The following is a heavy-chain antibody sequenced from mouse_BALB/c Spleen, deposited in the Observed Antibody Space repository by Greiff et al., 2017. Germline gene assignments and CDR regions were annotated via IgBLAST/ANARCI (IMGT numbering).Heavy chain of an antibody. CDR1: GFTFSSYA. CDR3: ARFQDYGYDYAMDY. V-gene: IGHV5-9-3*01. J-gene: IGHJ4*01. D-gene: IGHD1-2*01. CDR2: ISSGGSYT. Sequence: EVKLMESGGGLVKPGGSLKLSCAASGFTFSSYAMSWVRQTPEKRLEWVATISSGGSYTYYPDSVKGRFTISRDNAKNTLYLQMSSLRSEDTAMYYCARFQDYGYDYAMDYWGQGTSVTVSS.